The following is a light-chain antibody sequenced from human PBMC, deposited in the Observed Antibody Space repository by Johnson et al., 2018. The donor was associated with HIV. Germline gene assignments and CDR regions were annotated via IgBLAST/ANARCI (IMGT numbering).Light chain of an antibody. J-gene: IGLJ1*01. CDR1: SSNIGKNS. Sequence: QAVLTQPPSVSAAPGQKVTIPCSGSSSNIGKNSVSWYQHLPGTAPKLLIYDNNKRPSGIPDRFSGSKSGTSATLGITGLQTGDEADYYCGTWDSSLSAGGVFGTGTKVTVL. V-gene: IGLV1-51*01. CDR2: DNN. CDR3: GTWDSSLSAGGV.